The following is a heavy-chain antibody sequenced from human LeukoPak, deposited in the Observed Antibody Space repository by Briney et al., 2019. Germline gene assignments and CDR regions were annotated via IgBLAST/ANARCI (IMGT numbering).Heavy chain of an antibody. D-gene: IGHD1-26*01. CDR3: ARVGRSGSYLYYFDY. J-gene: IGHJ4*02. CDR1: GGSISSYY. V-gene: IGHV4-59*01. CDR2: IYYSGST. Sequence: SETLSLTCTVSGGSISSYYWSWIRQPPGKGLEWIGYIYYSGSTNYNPSLKSRVTISVDTSKNQFSLKLSSVTAADTAVYYCARVGRSGSYLYYFDYWGQGTLVTVSS.